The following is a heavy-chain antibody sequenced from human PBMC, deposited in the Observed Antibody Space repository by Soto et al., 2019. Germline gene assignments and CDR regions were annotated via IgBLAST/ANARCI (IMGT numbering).Heavy chain of an antibody. V-gene: IGHV4-39*01. CDR2: VYDSANT. J-gene: IGHJ4*02. CDR3: ASQYSHYDNKGHLIFEYWDN. Sequence: SETLSLTCAISGDSNTSTTYLWSWIRQPPGKGLEWIGSVYDSANTFYNPSLKSRLTLSVDTSKRQFSLKLRSVTAADTATYYCASQYSHYDNKGHLIFEYWDNWGQGALVTVYS. CDR1: GDSNTSTTYL. D-gene: IGHD3-22*01.